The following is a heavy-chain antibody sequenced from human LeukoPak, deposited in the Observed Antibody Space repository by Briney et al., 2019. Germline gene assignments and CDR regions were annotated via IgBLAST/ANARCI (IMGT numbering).Heavy chain of an antibody. Sequence: SETLSLTCTVSGDSISSYFWSWIRQPPGKGLEWIGYIYYSGSTNYNPSLKSRVTISVDTSKNQFSLKLSSVTAADTAVYYCARSPLYSGYPFDYWGQGTLVTVSS. J-gene: IGHJ4*02. V-gene: IGHV4-59*01. CDR3: ARSPLYSGYPFDY. D-gene: IGHD5-12*01. CDR2: IYYSGST. CDR1: GDSISSYF.